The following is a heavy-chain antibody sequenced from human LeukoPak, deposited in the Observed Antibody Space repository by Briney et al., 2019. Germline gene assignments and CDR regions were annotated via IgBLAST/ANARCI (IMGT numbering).Heavy chain of an antibody. D-gene: IGHD6-19*01. CDR1: GDSISSSNW. V-gene: IGHV4-4*02. CDR3: ARSRGWWYLDY. Sequence: SETLSLTCAVSGDSISSSNWWSWVRQPPGKGLEWIGEISHSGSTKYNPSLKSRVTISADKSKNYFSLMLNSVTAADTAVYYCARSRGWWYLDYWGQGTLVTVSS. J-gene: IGHJ4*02. CDR2: ISHSGST.